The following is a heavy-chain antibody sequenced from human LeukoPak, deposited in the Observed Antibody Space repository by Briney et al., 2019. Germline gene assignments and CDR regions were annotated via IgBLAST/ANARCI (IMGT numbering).Heavy chain of an antibody. V-gene: IGHV4-61*01. Sequence: PSETLSLTCTVTGGSVSGDNYYWSWIRQPPGKGLEWIGYMYNSGSTNYSPSLKSRVTMSADTSKNQLSLKLSAVTAADTAVYYCARGKYSSSWYIFDPWGQGALVTVSS. D-gene: IGHD6-13*01. J-gene: IGHJ5*02. CDR2: MYNSGST. CDR3: ARGKYSSSWYIFDP. CDR1: GGSVSGDNYY.